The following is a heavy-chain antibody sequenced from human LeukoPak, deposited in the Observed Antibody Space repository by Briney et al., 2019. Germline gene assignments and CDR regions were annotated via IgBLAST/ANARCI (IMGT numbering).Heavy chain of an antibody. V-gene: IGHV1-46*01. CDR1: GYTFTIYY. Sequence: ASVKVSCTASGYTFTIYYMHWVRQAPGQGLEWMGIINPSGGSTSYAQKFQGRVTMTRDTSTSTVYMELSSLRSEDTAVYYCARDGYSGSLYYYGMDVWGQGTTVTVSS. D-gene: IGHD5-12*01. CDR2: INPSGGST. CDR3: ARDGYSGSLYYYGMDV. J-gene: IGHJ6*02.